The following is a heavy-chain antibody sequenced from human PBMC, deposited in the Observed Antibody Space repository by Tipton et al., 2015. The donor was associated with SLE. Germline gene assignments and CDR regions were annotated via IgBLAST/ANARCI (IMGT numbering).Heavy chain of an antibody. Sequence: TLSLTCTVSGVSISCGNYYWSWIRQPAGKGLEWIGRIYTSGSTKYKPSLKSRVTISSDTSKNQVSLKLTSVSAADTAVYYCAGYYDFSSAYLTFWGQGTLVTVSS. CDR1: GVSISCGNYY. CDR2: IYTSGST. V-gene: IGHV4-61*02. D-gene: IGHD3-3*01. J-gene: IGHJ4*02. CDR3: AGYYDFSSAYLTF.